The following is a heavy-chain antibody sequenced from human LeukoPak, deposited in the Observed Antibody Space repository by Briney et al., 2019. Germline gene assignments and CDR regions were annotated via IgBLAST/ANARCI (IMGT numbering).Heavy chain of an antibody. Sequence: ASVKVSCKASGYTSTGYYMHWVRQAPGQGLEWMGWINPNSGGTNYAQKFQGRVTMTRDTSISTAYMELSRLRSDDTAVYYCARDRDFWSLYYFDYWGQGTLVTVSS. J-gene: IGHJ4*02. D-gene: IGHD3-3*01. V-gene: IGHV1-2*02. CDR3: ARDRDFWSLYYFDY. CDR2: INPNSGGT. CDR1: GYTSTGYY.